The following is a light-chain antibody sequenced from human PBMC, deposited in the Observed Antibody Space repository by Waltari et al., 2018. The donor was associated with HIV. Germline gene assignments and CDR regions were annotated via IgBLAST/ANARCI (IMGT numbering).Light chain of an antibody. CDR2: GAS. CDR1: QDITSH. Sequence: DIQLTQSPSFLSASVGARVTITCRASQDITSHLAWYQQKSGRAPNLLVYGASSLQSGVPSRFSGGGSGTEFSLTISDLQPEDSATYYCQQLNVYPWTFGLGTRVEIK. CDR3: QQLNVYPWT. V-gene: IGKV1-9*01. J-gene: IGKJ1*01.